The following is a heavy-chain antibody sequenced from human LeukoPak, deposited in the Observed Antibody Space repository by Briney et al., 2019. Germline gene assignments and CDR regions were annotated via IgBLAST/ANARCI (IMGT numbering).Heavy chain of an antibody. Sequence: GGSLRLSCAASGFTFNNAWMSWVRQAPGKGLEWVSVIYSGGSTYYADSVKGRFTISRDNSKNTLYLQMNSLRAEDTAVYYCARDSTMVRGVIIIGAFDIWGQGTMVTVSS. CDR2: IYSGGST. CDR3: ARDSTMVRGVIIIGAFDI. D-gene: IGHD3-10*01. CDR1: GFTFNNAW. V-gene: IGHV3-53*01. J-gene: IGHJ3*02.